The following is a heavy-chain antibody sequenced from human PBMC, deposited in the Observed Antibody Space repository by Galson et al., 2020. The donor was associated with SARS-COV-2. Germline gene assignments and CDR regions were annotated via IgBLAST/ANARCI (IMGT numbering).Heavy chain of an antibody. D-gene: IGHD2-15*01. CDR1: GGSVSSYY. J-gene: IGHJ6*03. Sequence: SQTLSLTCTVSGGSVSSYYWTWIRQSPGKGLEWSGHMYYSGGTNYNPSLKSRVTTSVDTSKNQFSLKLGSVTAADTAVYFCARGGPSYPFYYMDVWGKGTTVTVSS. CDR3: ARGGPSYPFYYMDV. V-gene: IGHV4-59*02. CDR2: MYYSGGT.